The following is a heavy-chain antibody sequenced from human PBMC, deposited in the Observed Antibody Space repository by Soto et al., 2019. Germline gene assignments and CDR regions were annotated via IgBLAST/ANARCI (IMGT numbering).Heavy chain of an antibody. Sequence: GESLKISCKGSGYSFTSYWIGWVRQMPGKGLEGMGIIYPGDSDTRYSPSFQGQVTISADKSISTAYLQWSSLKASDTAMYYCASQHYCSSTSCPFDYWGQGTLVTVSS. CDR3: ASQHYCSSTSCPFDY. CDR1: GYSFTSYW. J-gene: IGHJ4*02. V-gene: IGHV5-51*01. D-gene: IGHD2-2*01. CDR2: IYPGDSDT.